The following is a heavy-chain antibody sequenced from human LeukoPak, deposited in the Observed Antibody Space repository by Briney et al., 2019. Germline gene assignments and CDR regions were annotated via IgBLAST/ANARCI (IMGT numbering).Heavy chain of an antibody. CDR3: VTDVKAAVTDFDY. Sequence: PGGSLRLSCAASGFSFSNHWMTWVRQAPGKGLEWVANIKEDGSEKYYVDSLKGRFTISRDNAKNSLFLQMNSLRADHTAVYYCVTDVKAAVTDFDYWGQGTLVTVSS. J-gene: IGHJ4*02. V-gene: IGHV3-7*01. CDR2: IKEDGSEK. D-gene: IGHD6-13*01. CDR1: GFSFSNHW.